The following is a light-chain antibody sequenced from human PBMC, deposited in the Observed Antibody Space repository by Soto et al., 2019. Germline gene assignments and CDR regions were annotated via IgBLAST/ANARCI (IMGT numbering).Light chain of an antibody. V-gene: IGKV3-20*01. Sequence: IVLTQSPGTLSLSPGERATLSCRASQSVSSSYLAWYQQKPGQAPRLLIYGASSRATGIPDRFSGSGSGTDFTLTISRLEPGDFAVYYCQQYVNSPPGTFXQGTKVDI. CDR3: QQYVNSPPGT. CDR1: QSVSSSY. J-gene: IGKJ1*01. CDR2: GAS.